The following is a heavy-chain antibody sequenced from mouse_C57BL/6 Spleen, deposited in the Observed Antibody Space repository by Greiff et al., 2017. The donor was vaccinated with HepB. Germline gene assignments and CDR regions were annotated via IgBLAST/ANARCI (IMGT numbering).Heavy chain of an antibody. CDR1: GYTFTSYD. Sequence: LLESGPELVKPGASVKLSCKASGYTFTSYDINWVKQRPGQGLEWIGWIYPRDGSTKYNEKFKGKATLTVDTSSSTAYMELHSLTSEDSAVYFCARSIGYYGSSTDYFDYWGQGTTLTVSS. D-gene: IGHD1-1*01. CDR3: ARSIGYYGSSTDYFDY. V-gene: IGHV1-85*01. CDR2: IYPRDGST. J-gene: IGHJ2*01.